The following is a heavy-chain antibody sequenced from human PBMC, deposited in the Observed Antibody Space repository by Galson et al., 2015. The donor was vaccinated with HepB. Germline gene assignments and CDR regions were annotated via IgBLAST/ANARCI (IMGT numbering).Heavy chain of an antibody. CDR3: ATTYYYDDTGYYYAD. V-gene: IGHV3-21*01. Sequence: SLRLSCAASGFTFRTYSMNWVRRAPGKGLEWVSSISGTSSYISYADSVKGRFTISRDNAKNSLYLQMNSLSAEDTAVYYCATTYYYDDTGYYYADWGQGTLVTVSS. D-gene: IGHD3-22*01. J-gene: IGHJ4*02. CDR2: ISGTSSYI. CDR1: GFTFRTYS.